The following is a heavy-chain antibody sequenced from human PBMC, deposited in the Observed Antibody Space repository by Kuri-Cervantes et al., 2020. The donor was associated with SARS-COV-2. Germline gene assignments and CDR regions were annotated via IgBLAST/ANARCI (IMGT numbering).Heavy chain of an antibody. CDR3: ARGTKVATSEYYHYMDV. J-gene: IGHJ6*03. Sequence: ASVKVSCKVSGYTLTELSMHWVRQAPGKGLEWMGGFDPEDGETIYAQKFQGRVTMTEDTSTDTAYMELSSLRSEDTAVYFCARGTKVATSEYYHYMDVWGKGTTVTVSS. CDR1: GYTLTELS. V-gene: IGHV1-24*01. D-gene: IGHD5-12*01. CDR2: FDPEDGET.